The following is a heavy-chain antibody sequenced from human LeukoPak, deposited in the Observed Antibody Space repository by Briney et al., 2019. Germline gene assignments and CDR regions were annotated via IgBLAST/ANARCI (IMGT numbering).Heavy chain of an antibody. J-gene: IGHJ4*02. Sequence: ASVKVSCKASGYTFPKYGISWVRQAPGQGLEWMGWINTNTGNPTYAQGFTGRFVFSLDTSVSTAYLQISSLKAEDTAVYYCARARGDFWTRDYFDYWGQGTLVTVSS. CDR3: ARARGDFWTRDYFDY. D-gene: IGHD3/OR15-3a*01. CDR1: GYTFPKYG. CDR2: INTNTGNP. V-gene: IGHV7-4-1*02.